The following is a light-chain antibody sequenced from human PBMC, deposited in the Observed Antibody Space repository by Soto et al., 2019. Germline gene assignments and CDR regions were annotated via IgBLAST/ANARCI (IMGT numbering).Light chain of an antibody. CDR2: GAS. J-gene: IGKJ5*01. CDR1: QSVSSSY. V-gene: IGKV3-20*01. Sequence: EIVLTQSSGTLSLSPGERATLSCRASQSVSSSYLAWYQQKPGQAPRLLIYGASSRATGIPDRFSGSGSGTDFTLTISRLEPEDFAVYYCQQYGSSPPITFGQGTGLEIK. CDR3: QQYGSSPPIT.